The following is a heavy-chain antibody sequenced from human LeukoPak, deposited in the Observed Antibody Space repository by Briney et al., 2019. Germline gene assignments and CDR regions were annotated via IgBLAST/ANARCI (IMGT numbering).Heavy chain of an antibody. CDR3: TRLAALAGYYFDS. Sequence: PGGCLRLSCAASGVTFSNFAITCVRQAPGKGLEWVSSIGGSGDSTHYTDSVKGRFTISKDHAKNSLDLQMTGDRAVYSSVNYSTRLAALAGYYFDSWGQGTLVTVSS. V-gene: IGHV3-23*01. CDR1: GVTFSNFA. CDR2: IGGSGDST. J-gene: IGHJ4*02. D-gene: IGHD1-14*01.